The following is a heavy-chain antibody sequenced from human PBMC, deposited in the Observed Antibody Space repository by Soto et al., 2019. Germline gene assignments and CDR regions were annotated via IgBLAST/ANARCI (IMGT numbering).Heavy chain of an antibody. CDR2: ISYDGGNK. D-gene: IGHD3-3*02. V-gene: IGHV3-30-3*01. J-gene: IGHJ4*02. Sequence: QVQLVESGGGVVQPGRSLRLSCAASGITFRSYAMHWVRQAPGKGLEWVADISYDGGNKYYADSVKGRFTISRDNSKNTLYLQINSLRADDTAVYYCAREGEALDYWGQGTLVTVSS. CDR3: AREGEALDY. CDR1: GITFRSYA.